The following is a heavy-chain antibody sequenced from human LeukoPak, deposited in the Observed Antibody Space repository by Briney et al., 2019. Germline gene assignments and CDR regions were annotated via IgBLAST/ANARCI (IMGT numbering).Heavy chain of an antibody. V-gene: IGHV3-7*01. CDR3: ARRWSSSLNHYFDY. J-gene: IGHJ4*02. Sequence: GGSLRLACAASGFTLSSYWMSWVRQAPGKGLEWVANIKQDGSEKYYVDSVKGRFTISRDNAKNSLYLQMNSLRAEDTAVYYCARRWSSSLNHYFDYWGQGTLVTVSS. CDR2: IKQDGSEK. D-gene: IGHD6-13*01. CDR1: GFTLSSYW.